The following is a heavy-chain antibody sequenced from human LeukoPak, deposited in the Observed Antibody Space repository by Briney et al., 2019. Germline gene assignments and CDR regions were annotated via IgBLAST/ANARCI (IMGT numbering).Heavy chain of an antibody. J-gene: IGHJ4*02. D-gene: IGHD6-19*01. Sequence: GRSLRLSCAASGFTFDDYAMHWVRRAPGKGLEWVSGISWNSGRSDYADSVKGRFTISRDNAKNSLFLQMNSLRSEDMALYYCAKDIGYTSGQGMDYWGQGTLVTVSS. CDR3: AKDIGYTSGQGMDY. CDR1: GFTFDDYA. V-gene: IGHV3-9*03. CDR2: ISWNSGRS.